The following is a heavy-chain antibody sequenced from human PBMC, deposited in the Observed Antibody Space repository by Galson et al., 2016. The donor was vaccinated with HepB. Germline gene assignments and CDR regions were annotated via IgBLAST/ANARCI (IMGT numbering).Heavy chain of an antibody. J-gene: IGHJ6*02. CDR3: ARVPGLRNVMDV. CDR1: GFIVSNDY. CDR2: SYGGGNT. D-gene: IGHD1-1*01. Sequence: SLRLSCAASGFIVSNDYMNWVRQAPGKGLEWVSVSYGGGNTYYAESVKGRFTISRDNSKNTVFLEMDNRRTDDTAVYYVARVPGLRNVMDVWGQGTTVTVSS. V-gene: IGHV3-53*01.